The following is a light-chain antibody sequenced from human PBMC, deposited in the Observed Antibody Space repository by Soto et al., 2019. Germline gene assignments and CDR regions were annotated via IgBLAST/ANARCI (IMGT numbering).Light chain of an antibody. J-gene: IGKJ1*01. CDR1: QSISGY. V-gene: IGKV1-39*01. Sequence: DIQITQSPSSLSASVGDRVTITCRASQSISGYLNWYQQKPGKAPNLLIYAASSLQSGVPSRFSGSGSGTDFTLTISSLQPEDFATYYCQQSYSTPKTFGQGTKVDIK. CDR3: QQSYSTPKT. CDR2: AAS.